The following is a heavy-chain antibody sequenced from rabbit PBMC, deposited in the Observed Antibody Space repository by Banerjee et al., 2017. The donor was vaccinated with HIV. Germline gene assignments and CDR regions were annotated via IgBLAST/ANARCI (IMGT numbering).Heavy chain of an antibody. CDR2: IAAGDGNT. J-gene: IGHJ2*01. V-gene: IGHV1S45*01. Sequence: QQQLEESGGGLVKPGGTLTLTCTASGIDFSSYYYMCWVRQAPGKGLEWIACIAAGDGNTFYASWAKGRFTISKPSSTTVTLQMTSLTAADTATYFCARGSSGYSWAFDPRGPGTLVTVS. CDR3: ARGSSGYSWAFDP. CDR1: GIDFSSYYY. D-gene: IGHD1-1*01.